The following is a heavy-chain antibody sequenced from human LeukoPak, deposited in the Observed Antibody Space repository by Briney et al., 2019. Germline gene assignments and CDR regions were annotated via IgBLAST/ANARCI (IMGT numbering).Heavy chain of an antibody. Sequence: GGSLRLSCAASGFTFTTYAMNWVRQAPGKGLEWVSHIGSIGAIYYADSVKGRFTISRDNAKNSLYLQMISLRVEDTAVYYCARDLSLDYWGQGTLVTVSS. J-gene: IGHJ4*02. CDR3: ARDLSLDY. V-gene: IGHV3-48*01. CDR1: GFTFTTYA. CDR2: IGSIGAI.